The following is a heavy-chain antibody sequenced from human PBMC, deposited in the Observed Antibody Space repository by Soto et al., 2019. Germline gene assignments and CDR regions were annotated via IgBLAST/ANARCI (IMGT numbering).Heavy chain of an antibody. CDR1: GGSISSYY. V-gene: IGHV4-59*01. Sequence: SETLSLTCTVSGGSISSYYWSWIRQPPGKGLEWIGYIYYGGSTNYNPSLKSRVTISVDTSKNQFSLKLSSVTAADTAVYYCARVDYGDYDGSDYYFDYWGQGTLVTVS. J-gene: IGHJ4*02. CDR3: ARVDYGDYDGSDYYFDY. D-gene: IGHD4-17*01. CDR2: IYYGGST.